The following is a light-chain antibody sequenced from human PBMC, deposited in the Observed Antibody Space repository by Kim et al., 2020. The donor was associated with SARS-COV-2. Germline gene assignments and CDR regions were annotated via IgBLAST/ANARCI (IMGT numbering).Light chain of an antibody. CDR1: KWGDKY. CDR2: QDC. J-gene: IGLJ2*01. CDR3: QAWDSSTSVV. Sequence: VSPGQTASITCSGDKWGDKYACWYQQKPGQSPVLVIYQDCKRPSGIPERFSGSNSGNTATLTISGTQAMDEADYYCQAWDSSTSVVFGGGTQLTVL. V-gene: IGLV3-1*01.